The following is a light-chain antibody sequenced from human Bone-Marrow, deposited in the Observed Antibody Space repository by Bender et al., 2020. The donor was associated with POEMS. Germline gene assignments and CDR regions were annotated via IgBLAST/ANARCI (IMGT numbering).Light chain of an antibody. Sequence: QSALTQPASVSGSPGQSITISCTGTSRDVGMFNLVSWYQQHPGKAPKLIIYDVNLRPSGLSNRFSGSKSDNTASLTISGLQAEDEADYYCSSFTSSRSLVFGGGTKLTVL. V-gene: IGLV2-14*02. CDR2: DVN. J-gene: IGLJ3*02. CDR3: SSFTSSRSLV. CDR1: SRDVGMFNL.